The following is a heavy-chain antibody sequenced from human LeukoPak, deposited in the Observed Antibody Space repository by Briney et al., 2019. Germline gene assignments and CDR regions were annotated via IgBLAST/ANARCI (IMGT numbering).Heavy chain of an antibody. D-gene: IGHD2-21*02. Sequence: PGGSLRLSCAASGFTFSNYAMSWVRQAPGKGLEWVSAIGGSGSSTYYADSVKGRFTISRDNSKNTLYLQMNSLRVEDTALYYCARRYCGDDCYPYYFDYWGQGTLVTVSS. V-gene: IGHV3-23*01. CDR1: GFTFSNYA. CDR3: ARRYCGDDCYPYYFDY. CDR2: IGGSGSST. J-gene: IGHJ4*02.